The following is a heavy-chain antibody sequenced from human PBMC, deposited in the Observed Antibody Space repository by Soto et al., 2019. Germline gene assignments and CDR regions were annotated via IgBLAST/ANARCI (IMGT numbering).Heavy chain of an antibody. D-gene: IGHD3-22*01. J-gene: IGHJ6*02. V-gene: IGHV3-23*01. Sequence: GSLRLSCAAYGFTFSSYAMSWVRQAPGKGLEWVSAISGSGGSTYYADSVKGRFTISRDNSKNTLYLQMNSLRAEDTAVYYCAKDMAPYDSSGYYYYGMDVWGQGTTVTVSS. CDR1: GFTFSSYA. CDR2: ISGSGGST. CDR3: AKDMAPYDSSGYYYYGMDV.